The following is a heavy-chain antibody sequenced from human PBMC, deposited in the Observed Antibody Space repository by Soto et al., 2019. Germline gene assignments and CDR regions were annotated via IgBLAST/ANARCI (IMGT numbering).Heavy chain of an antibody. CDR3: AKDSISYNGIYDAFDV. J-gene: IGHJ3*01. V-gene: IGHV3-23*01. CDR1: GFTFSNYA. CDR2: IVGGDDI. Sequence: VQLLESGGGLVQPGGSLRLSCEASGFTFSNYAMAWVRQTPGEGPEWVSTIVGGDDIFYAESVKGRFIISRDDSRSTMYLQMDNLRVEDTAIYFCAKDSISYNGIYDAFDVWGQGTVVTVSS. D-gene: IGHD3-3*02.